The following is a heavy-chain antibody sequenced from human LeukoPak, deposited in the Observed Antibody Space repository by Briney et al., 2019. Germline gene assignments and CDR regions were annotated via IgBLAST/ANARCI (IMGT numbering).Heavy chain of an antibody. CDR2: IYYSGST. Sequence: SETLSLACAVSGGSISSGGYSWSWIRQPPGKGLEWIGYIYYSGSTYYNPSLKSRVTISVDTSKNQFSLKLSSVTAADTAVYYCARGGVLKSVDYWGQGTLVAVSS. V-gene: IGHV4-30-4*07. D-gene: IGHD3-16*01. CDR1: GGSISSGGYS. J-gene: IGHJ4*02. CDR3: ARGGVLKSVDY.